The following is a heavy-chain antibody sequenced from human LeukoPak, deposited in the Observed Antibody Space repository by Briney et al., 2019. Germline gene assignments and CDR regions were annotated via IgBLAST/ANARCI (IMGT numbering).Heavy chain of an antibody. Sequence: PSETLSLTCTVSGGSISSSSYYWGWIRQPPGKGLEWIGSIYYSGSTYYNPSLKSRVTISVDTSKNQFSLKLSSVTAADTAVYYCARHTGVAGSPLAYWGQGTLVTVSS. J-gene: IGHJ4*02. CDR1: GGSISSSSYY. D-gene: IGHD6-19*01. CDR2: IYYSGST. CDR3: ARHTGVAGSPLAY. V-gene: IGHV4-39*01.